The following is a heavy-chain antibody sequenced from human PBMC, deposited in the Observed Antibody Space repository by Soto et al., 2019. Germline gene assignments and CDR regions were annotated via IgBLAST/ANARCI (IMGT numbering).Heavy chain of an antibody. CDR3: ARARDIVVVPASIPYDASDI. CDR2: IIPIFGTA. V-gene: IGHV1-69*01. J-gene: IGHJ3*02. D-gene: IGHD2-2*01. Sequence: QVQLVQSGAEVKKPGSSVKVSCKASGGTFSSYAISWVRQAPGQGLEWMGGIIPIFGTANYAQKFQGRVTITADESTSTAYMELSSLRSEDTAVYYCARARDIVVVPASIPYDASDIWGQGTMVTVSS. CDR1: GGTFSSYA.